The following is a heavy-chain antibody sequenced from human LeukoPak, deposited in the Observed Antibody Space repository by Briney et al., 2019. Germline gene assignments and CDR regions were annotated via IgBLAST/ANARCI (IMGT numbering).Heavy chain of an antibody. CDR3: ARDGTSTDDY. J-gene: IGHJ4*02. CDR1: GYTFSNFG. V-gene: IGHV1-18*01. CDR2: ISGNNDNP. Sequence: ASVKVSCKASGYTFSNFGISWVRQAPGQGLEWMGWISGNNDNPNYGQKFQGRFTVTTASSTSTAYMELRDLRSDDTAVYYCARDGTSTDDYWGQGTLVTVSS. D-gene: IGHD2-2*01.